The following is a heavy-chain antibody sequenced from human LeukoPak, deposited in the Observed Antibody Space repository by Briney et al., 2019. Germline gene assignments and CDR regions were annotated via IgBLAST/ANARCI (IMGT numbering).Heavy chain of an antibody. CDR2: IYSGGST. Sequence: PGGSLRLSCAVSGFTVSSNYMSWVRQAPGKGLEWVSVIYSGGSTYYADSVKGRFTISRDNSKNTLYLQMNSLRAEDTAVYYCARARQWLLGLGRAFDIWGQGTMVTVSS. J-gene: IGHJ3*02. CDR3: ARARQWLLGLGRAFDI. V-gene: IGHV3-53*01. D-gene: IGHD6-19*01. CDR1: GFTVSSNY.